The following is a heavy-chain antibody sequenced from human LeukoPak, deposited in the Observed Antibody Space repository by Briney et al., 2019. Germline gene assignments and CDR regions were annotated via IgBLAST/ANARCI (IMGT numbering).Heavy chain of an antibody. D-gene: IGHD6-19*01. CDR2: IIPILGIA. Sequence: SVKVSCKASGGTFSSYAISWVRQAPGQGLEWMERIIPILGIANYAQKFQGRVTITADKSTSTAYMELSSLRSEDTAVYYCARSVAATYGMDVWGQGTTVTVSS. CDR3: ARSVAATYGMDV. J-gene: IGHJ6*02. CDR1: GGTFSSYA. V-gene: IGHV1-69*04.